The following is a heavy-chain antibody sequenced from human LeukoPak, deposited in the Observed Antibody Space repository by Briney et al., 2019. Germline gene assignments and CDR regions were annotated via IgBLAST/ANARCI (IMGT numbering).Heavy chain of an antibody. CDR2: RHSTGNS. CDR3: ARHILDGDNGSKGFDL. D-gene: IGHD2-21*02. CDR1: KDPIISFDHS. Sequence: PSQTLSLTCDVSKDPIISFDHSWSWIRHFPGKGLEWMGYRHSTGNSYYNPSLRGRVLISEDSSTGHLSLTLSFVTAADTALYYCARHILDGDNGSKGFDLWGQGILVTVSS. J-gene: IGHJ4*02. V-gene: IGHV4-30-4*07.